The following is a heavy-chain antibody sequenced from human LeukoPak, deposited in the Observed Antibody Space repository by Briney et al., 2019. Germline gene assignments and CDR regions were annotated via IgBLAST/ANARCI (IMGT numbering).Heavy chain of an antibody. CDR2: ISSSGSTI. V-gene: IGHV3-48*03. CDR3: ARENTAMADYYYYYMDV. J-gene: IGHJ6*03. CDR1: GFTFSSYE. D-gene: IGHD5-18*01. Sequence: GGSLRLSCAASGFTFSSYEMNWVRQAPGKGLEWVSYISSSGSTIYYADSVKGRFTISRDNAKNSLYLQMNSLRAEDTAVYYCARENTAMADYYYYYMDVWGKGTTVIVSS.